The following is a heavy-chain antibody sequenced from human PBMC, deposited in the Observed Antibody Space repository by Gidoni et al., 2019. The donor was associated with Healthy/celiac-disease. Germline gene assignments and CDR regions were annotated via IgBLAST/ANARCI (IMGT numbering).Heavy chain of an antibody. D-gene: IGHD2-2*01. J-gene: IGHJ3*02. CDR3: ARDGADSVVVPAAADAFDI. V-gene: IGHV1-18*01. CDR2: ISAYNGNT. CDR1: GYTFTSYG. Sequence: QVQLVQSGAEVKKPGASVQVSCKASGYTFTSYGFSWVRQAPGQGLEWMGWISAYNGNTNYAQKLQGRVTMTTDTSTSTAYMELRSLRSDDTAVYYCARDGADSVVVPAAADAFDIWGQGTMVTVSS.